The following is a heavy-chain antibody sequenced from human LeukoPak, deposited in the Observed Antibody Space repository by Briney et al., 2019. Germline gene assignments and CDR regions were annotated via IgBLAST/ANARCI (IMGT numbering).Heavy chain of an antibody. V-gene: IGHV3-48*02. CDR3: ARVPRQRPKLPPIDY. CDR1: GFTFSSYS. D-gene: IGHD1-26*01. J-gene: IGHJ4*02. CDR2: ISSSSSTI. Sequence: GGSLRLSCAASGFTFSSYSMNWVRQAPGKGLEWVSYISSSSSTIYYADSVKGRFTISRDNAKNSLYLQMNSLRDEDTAVYYCARVPRQRPKLPPIDYWGQGTLVTVSS.